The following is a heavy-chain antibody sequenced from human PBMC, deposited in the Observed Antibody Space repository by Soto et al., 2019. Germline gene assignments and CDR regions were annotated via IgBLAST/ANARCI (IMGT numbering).Heavy chain of an antibody. D-gene: IGHD6-13*01. J-gene: IGHJ4*02. CDR2: IKGDGSGA. CDR3: AKDLHIAAADY. CDR1: GFDFSSYW. V-gene: IGHV3-74*01. Sequence: PGGSLRLSCAASGFDFSSYWMHWVRQAPGKGLVWVSRIKGDGSGATYEDSVKGRFTISRDNAKSTLYLQMNSLRAEDTAVYYCAKDLHIAAADYWGQGTLVTVSS.